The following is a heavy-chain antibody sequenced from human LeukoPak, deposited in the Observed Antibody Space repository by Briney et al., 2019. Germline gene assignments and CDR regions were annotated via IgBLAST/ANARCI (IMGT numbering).Heavy chain of an antibody. V-gene: IGHV1-8*03. CDR1: GHTFTDYD. D-gene: IGHD4-17*01. CDR2: INPNSGST. J-gene: IGHJ3*01. CDR3: ARGDFGETNTAFDV. Sequence: ASVKVSCKTSGHTFTDYDVHWVRQAPGQGLEWMGWINPNSGSTNYAQRLQGRVTFTRDTSLSIAYMELSSLTSEDAAVYFCARGDFGETNTAFDVWGQGTLVPVSS.